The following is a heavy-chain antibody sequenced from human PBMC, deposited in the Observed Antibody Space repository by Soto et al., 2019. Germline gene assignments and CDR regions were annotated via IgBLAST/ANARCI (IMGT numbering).Heavy chain of an antibody. CDR3: ATASSASADYYYGIYV. D-gene: IGHD6-25*01. CDR2: ISSSGGST. J-gene: IGHJ6*02. V-gene: IGHV3-23*01. Sequence: EVQLLESGGGLVQPGGSLRLSCAASGVTFSSYAMSWVRQAPGKGMEWVSAISSSGGSTYYADSVKGRFTISRDNSKNTLYLQLNCVRTEDTAVYYCATASSASADYYYGIYVWGQGTTVT. CDR1: GVTFSSYA.